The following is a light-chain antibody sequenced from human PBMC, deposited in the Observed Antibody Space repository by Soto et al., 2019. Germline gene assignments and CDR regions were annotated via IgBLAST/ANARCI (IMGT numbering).Light chain of an antibody. J-gene: IGLJ1*01. CDR3: CSYAGGNTFV. Sequence: QSALTQPASVSGSPGQSITISCTGTSSDVGNYNLVSWYQHHPGKAPKLMIYEGSKRPSGVSNRFSGSKSGNTASLTISGLQAEDEADYYCCSYAGGNTFVFGTGTKLTVL. CDR1: SSDVGNYNL. V-gene: IGLV2-23*01. CDR2: EGS.